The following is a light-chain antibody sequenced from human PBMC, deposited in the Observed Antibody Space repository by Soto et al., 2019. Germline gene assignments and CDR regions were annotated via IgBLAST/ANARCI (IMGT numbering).Light chain of an antibody. CDR1: QSISSN. CDR3: HQYDTWPQT. J-gene: IGKJ1*01. Sequence: IVMTQSPATLSVSPGERATLSCRASQSISSNLAWYQQKPGQAPTLLIHSASSRATGVPARFGGSGSGTEFTLTINSLQSEDFAVYYCHQYDTWPQTFGRGTKVDIK. V-gene: IGKV3-15*01. CDR2: SAS.